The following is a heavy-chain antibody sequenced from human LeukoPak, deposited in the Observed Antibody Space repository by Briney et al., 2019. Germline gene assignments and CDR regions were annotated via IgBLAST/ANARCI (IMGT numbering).Heavy chain of an antibody. V-gene: IGHV3-23*01. CDR2: ISGSGST. J-gene: IGHJ4*02. CDR3: AKELIVVVTETLTFDY. D-gene: IGHD2-21*02. CDR1: GFTFSSYA. Sequence: LPGGSLRLSCAASGFTFSSYAMSWVRQAPGKGLEWVSAISGSGSTYYGDSVKGRFTISRDHSKNTLYLQMNSLRAEDTAVYYCAKELIVVVTETLTFDYWGQGTLVTVSS.